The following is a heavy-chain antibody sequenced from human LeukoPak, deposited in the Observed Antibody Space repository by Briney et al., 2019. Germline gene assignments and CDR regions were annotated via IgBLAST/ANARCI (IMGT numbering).Heavy chain of an antibody. CDR1: GGSFSGYY. J-gene: IGHJ5*02. V-gene: IGHV4-34*01. CDR2: INHSGST. Sequence: SETLSLTCAVYGGSFSGYYWSWIRQPPGKGLEWIGEINHSGSTNYNPSLKSRVTISVDTSKNQFSLKLSSVTAADTAVYYCARGGCSSTSCRAIDPWGQGTLVTVSS. CDR3: ARGGCSSTSCRAIDP. D-gene: IGHD2-2*01.